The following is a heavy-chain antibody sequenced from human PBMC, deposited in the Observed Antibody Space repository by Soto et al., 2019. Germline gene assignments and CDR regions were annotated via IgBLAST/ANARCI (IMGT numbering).Heavy chain of an antibody. CDR3: AKDSSFWSKRTGSDGMDV. CDR2: VSPNGQGI. J-gene: IGHJ6*02. Sequence: EVQLLESGGGLVQPGGSLRLSCAASGFTLGRYGMSWVRQAPGKGLEWVSAVSPNGQGIYYADSVRGRFTISRDFSKNTVFLHMDSLRAEDTAVYYCAKDSSFWSKRTGSDGMDVWGRGTTVTVSS. V-gene: IGHV3-23*01. CDR1: GFTLGRYG. D-gene: IGHD3-3*01.